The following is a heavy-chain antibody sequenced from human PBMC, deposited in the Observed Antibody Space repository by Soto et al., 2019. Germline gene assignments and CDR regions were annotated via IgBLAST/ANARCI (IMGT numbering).Heavy chain of an antibody. CDR2: ISVSGGST. CDR1: GFTLSTYA. CDR3: AKDGKDCSGTNCYILGGYYSNGMDV. D-gene: IGHD2-2*02. V-gene: IGHV3-23*01. J-gene: IGHJ6*02. Sequence: GGSLRLSCAASGFTLSTYAMNWVRQAPGKGLEWISAISVSGGSTYYADSVKGRFTISRDNSKNTLYLQMTSLRAEDTAVYYCAKDGKDCSGTNCYILGGYYSNGMDVWGQGTTVTVSS.